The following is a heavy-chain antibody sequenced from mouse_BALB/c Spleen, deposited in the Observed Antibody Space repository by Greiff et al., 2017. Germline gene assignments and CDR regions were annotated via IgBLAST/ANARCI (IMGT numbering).Heavy chain of an antibody. CDR1: GFTFSDYY. J-gene: IGHJ3*01. D-gene: IGHD2-4*01. Sequence: EVHLVESGGGLVKPGGSLKLSCAASGFTFSDYYMYWVRQTPEKRLEWVATISDGGSYTYYPDSVKGRFTISRDNAKNNLYLQMSSLKSEDTAMYYCAREGITALAYWGQGTLVTVSA. CDR3: AREGITALAY. CDR2: ISDGGSYT. V-gene: IGHV5-4*02.